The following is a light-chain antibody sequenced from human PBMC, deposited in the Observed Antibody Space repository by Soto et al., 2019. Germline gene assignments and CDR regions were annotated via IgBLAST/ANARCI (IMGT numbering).Light chain of an antibody. CDR3: QQYNNWPPWT. Sequence: VSTQSPGTLSLSPGERATLSCRASQTVRNNYLAWYQQKPGQAPRLLIYGASTRATDVPVRFSGSGSGTEFTLTINSLQSEDFALYYCQQYNNWPPWTLGQGTKVDIK. CDR1: QTVRNN. CDR2: GAS. V-gene: IGKV3-15*01. J-gene: IGKJ1*01.